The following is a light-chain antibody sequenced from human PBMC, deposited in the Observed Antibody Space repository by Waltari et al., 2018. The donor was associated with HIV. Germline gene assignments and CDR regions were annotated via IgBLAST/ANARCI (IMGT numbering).Light chain of an antibody. CDR2: GAS. Sequence: DIQMTQSPSSLSASVGDTVTITCRASQNINNYLNWYQQRQGKPPNLLIYGASSLQPGVPSRCSARTSGANFTLTITRLQPEDFASYYCQQSFSAAITLGQGTRL. J-gene: IGKJ5*01. CDR3: QQSFSAAIT. CDR1: QNINNY. V-gene: IGKV1-39*01.